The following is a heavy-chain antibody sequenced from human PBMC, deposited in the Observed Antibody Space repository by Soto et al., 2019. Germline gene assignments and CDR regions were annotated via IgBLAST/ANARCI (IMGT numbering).Heavy chain of an antibody. CDR2: INPKSGGT. Sequence: ASVKVSCKASGYSFTDYHIRWVRQAPGQGLEWLGRINPKSGGTSTAQKFQGWVTMTTDTSISTASMELSSLRSDDTAVYFCASGASRWYPYFFDSWAQGTLVTVSS. J-gene: IGHJ4*02. CDR3: ASGASRWYPYFFDS. V-gene: IGHV1-2*04. CDR1: GYSFTDYH. D-gene: IGHD6-13*01.